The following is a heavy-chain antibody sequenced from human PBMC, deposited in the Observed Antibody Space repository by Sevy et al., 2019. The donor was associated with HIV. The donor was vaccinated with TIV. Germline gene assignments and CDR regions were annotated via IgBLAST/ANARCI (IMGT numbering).Heavy chain of an antibody. Sequence: GGSLRLSCAASGFTFSSNSMNWVHQAPGKGLEWVSYISHSSTTIYYAVSEKGRFTISRDTAKNSLYLQMHSLRAEDTAVYYCARAPPYSGLDYWGRGTLVTVSS. CDR3: ARAPPYSGLDY. D-gene: IGHD2-15*01. CDR1: GFTFSSNS. V-gene: IGHV3-48*01. J-gene: IGHJ4*02. CDR2: ISHSSTTI.